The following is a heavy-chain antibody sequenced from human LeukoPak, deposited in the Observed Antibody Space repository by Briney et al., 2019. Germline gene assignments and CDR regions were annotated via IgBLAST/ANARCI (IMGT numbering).Heavy chain of an antibody. Sequence: SVKVSCKASGGTFSSYAISWVRQAPGQGLEWMGGIIPIFGTANYAQKFQGRVTITTDASTSTAYMELSSLRSEDTAVYYCASGAENYGDYVRYFDYWGQGTLVTVSS. D-gene: IGHD4-17*01. J-gene: IGHJ4*02. V-gene: IGHV1-69*05. CDR2: IIPIFGTA. CDR1: GGTFSSYA. CDR3: ASGAENYGDYVRYFDY.